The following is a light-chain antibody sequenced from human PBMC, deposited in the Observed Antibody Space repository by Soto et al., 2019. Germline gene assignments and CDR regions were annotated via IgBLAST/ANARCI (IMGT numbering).Light chain of an antibody. CDR3: QQYDGPPYT. Sequence: VLTQSPGILSLSPGERATLSCRASQSVSSSNLAWYQKKPGQAPRVLIYGASTRATGIPDRFSGSGSGSDFTLTISRLEPEDFAVYYCQQYDGPPYTFGQGINLEIK. CDR1: QSVSSSN. J-gene: IGKJ2*01. V-gene: IGKV3-20*01. CDR2: GAS.